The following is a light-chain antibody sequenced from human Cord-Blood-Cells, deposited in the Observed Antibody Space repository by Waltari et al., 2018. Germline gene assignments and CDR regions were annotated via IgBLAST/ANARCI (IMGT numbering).Light chain of an antibody. V-gene: IGKV1-5*01. CDR1: QSISSW. Sequence: DIQMTQSPSTLSASVGDTVTITCRASQSISSWLAWYQQKPGKAPKLLIYDASSLESGVPGRFSGSGSETEFTLSISSLQPDDFATYYCQQYNSYSPTFGQGTKLEIK. CDR2: DAS. CDR3: QQYNSYSPT. J-gene: IGKJ2*01.